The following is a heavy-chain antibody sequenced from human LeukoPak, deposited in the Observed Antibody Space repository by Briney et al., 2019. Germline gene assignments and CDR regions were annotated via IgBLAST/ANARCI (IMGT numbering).Heavy chain of an antibody. CDR3: ARQGVATASEY. Sequence: SETLSLTCTVSGGSISSYYWCWIRQPAGKGLEWIGRIYASGNTNYNPSLKSRVTMSVDTSKNLFALKLSSVTAADTAVYYCARQGVATASEYWGQGTLVTVSS. CDR1: GGSISSYY. CDR2: IYASGNT. D-gene: IGHD2-21*02. J-gene: IGHJ4*02. V-gene: IGHV4-4*07.